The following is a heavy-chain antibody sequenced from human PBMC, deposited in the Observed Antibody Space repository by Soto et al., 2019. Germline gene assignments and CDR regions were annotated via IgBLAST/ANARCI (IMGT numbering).Heavy chain of an antibody. CDR3: ARHAPGGPFDS. CDR1: GGSINSYY. CDR2: IFYSGNT. Sequence: QVQLQESGPGLVKPSETLSLTCTVSGGSINSYYWSWIRQSPGKGLEWIGYIFYSGNTNYNPSLNSLVTLSVDTSKNQFSLTLTSVTAADTAVYYCARHAPGGPFDSWGQGTLVTVSS. V-gene: IGHV4-59*08. J-gene: IGHJ4*02.